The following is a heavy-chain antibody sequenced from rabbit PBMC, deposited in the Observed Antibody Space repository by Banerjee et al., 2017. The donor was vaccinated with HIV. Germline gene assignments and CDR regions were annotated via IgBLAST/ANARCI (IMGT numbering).Heavy chain of an antibody. CDR3: GRGDGAGDGYDL. D-gene: IGHD6-1*01. Sequence: QEQLVESGGGLVQPGGSLKLSCKASGFDFSSYGVSWVRQAPGKGLEWIACIYAGSGGYTAYASWAKGRFTISKTSSTTVTLQMTSLTAADTATYFCGRGDGAGDGYDLWGPGTLVTVS. CDR2: IYAGSGGYT. J-gene: IGHJ6*01. CDR1: GFDFSSYG. V-gene: IGHV1S45*01.